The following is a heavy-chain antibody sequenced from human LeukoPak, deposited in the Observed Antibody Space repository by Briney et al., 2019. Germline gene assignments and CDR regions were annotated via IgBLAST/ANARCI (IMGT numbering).Heavy chain of an antibody. J-gene: IGHJ4*02. CDR2: ISSSSTYI. V-gene: IGHV3-21*01. Sequence: PGGSLRLSCAASGFTFSSYWMHWVRQAPGKGLECVSSISSSSTYIYYADSMKGRFTISRDNAKNSLYLQMNSLRAEDTAVYYCARGDNLDYWGQGTLVTVSS. CDR3: ARGDNLDY. CDR1: GFTFSSYW. D-gene: IGHD1-1*01.